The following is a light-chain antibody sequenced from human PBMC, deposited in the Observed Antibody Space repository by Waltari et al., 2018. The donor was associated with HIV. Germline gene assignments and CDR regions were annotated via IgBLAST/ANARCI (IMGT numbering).Light chain of an antibody. CDR1: RSNIGRNY. J-gene: IGLJ3*02. CDR2: RNN. V-gene: IGLV1-47*01. Sequence: QSVLTQPPSASGNPGQRVTISCAGSRSNIGRNYVHLYQQLPGTAPKLLLYRNNQRPSGVPDRFSGSKSGTSASLAISGLRSEDEAYYYCAAWDDRLSNWVFGGGTTLTVL. CDR3: AAWDDRLSNWV.